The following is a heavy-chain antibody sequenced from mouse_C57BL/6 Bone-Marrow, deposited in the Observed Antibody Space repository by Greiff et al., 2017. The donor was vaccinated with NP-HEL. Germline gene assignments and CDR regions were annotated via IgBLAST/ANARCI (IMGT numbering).Heavy chain of an antibody. Sequence: VQLQQSDAELVKPGASVKISCKVSGYTFTDHTIHWMKQRPEQGLEWIGYIYPRDGSTKYNEKFKGQATLTADKSSSTAYMQLNSLTSEDSAVYFCVREPPYYYGSSTPSFDYWGQGTTLTVSS. CDR2: IYPRDGST. CDR3: VREPPYYYGSSTPSFDY. V-gene: IGHV1-78*01. J-gene: IGHJ2*01. D-gene: IGHD1-1*01. CDR1: GYTFTDHT.